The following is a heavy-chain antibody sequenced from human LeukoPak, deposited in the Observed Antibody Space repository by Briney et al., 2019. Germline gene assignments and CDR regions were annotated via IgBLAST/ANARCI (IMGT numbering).Heavy chain of an antibody. D-gene: IGHD2-2*01. CDR1: GGSISSYH. CDR2: IYYSGST. CDR3: ARGLGDDYQLLNYYFDY. V-gene: IGHV4-59*01. J-gene: IGHJ4*02. Sequence: PSETLFLTCTVSGGSISSYHWSWIRQPPGKGLEWIGYIYYSGSTNYNPSLKSRVTISVDTSKNQFSLKLSSVTAADTAVYYCARGLGDDYQLLNYYFDYWGQGTLVTVSS.